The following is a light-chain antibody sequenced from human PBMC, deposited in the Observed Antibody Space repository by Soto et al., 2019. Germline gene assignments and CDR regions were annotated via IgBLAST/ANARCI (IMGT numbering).Light chain of an antibody. J-gene: IGLJ1*01. CDR3: SSYTSSSTRV. V-gene: IGLV1-40*01. CDR1: SSNIGAGYD. CDR2: SNN. Sequence: QSVLTQPPSVSGAPGQRVTISCTGSSSNIGAGYDVHWYQQLPGTAPKLLISSNNNRPSGVSNRFSGSKSGNTASLTISGLQTEDEADYYCSSYTSSSTRVFGSGTKLTVL.